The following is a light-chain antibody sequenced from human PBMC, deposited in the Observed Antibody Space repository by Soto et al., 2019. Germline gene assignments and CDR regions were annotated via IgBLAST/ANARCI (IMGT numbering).Light chain of an antibody. CDR3: QQFSSYPLT. CDR2: DAS. J-gene: IGKJ4*01. Sequence: EIVLTQSPGTLSLSPGERATLSCRASQSVSSSYLAWYQQKPGQAPRLLIYDASTRATGVPARFSGSGSGTDFTLTISRLEPEDFAVYYCQQFSSYPLTFGGGTKVDI. CDR1: QSVSSSY. V-gene: IGKV3-20*01.